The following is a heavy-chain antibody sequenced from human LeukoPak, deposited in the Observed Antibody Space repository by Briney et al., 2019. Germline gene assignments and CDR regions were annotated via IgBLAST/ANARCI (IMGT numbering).Heavy chain of an antibody. Sequence: GSLRLSCATSGFPFSDFSESWVRQAPGKGLEWISTTNSGGTSTYYAESVKGRFTISRDNSKNTLYLQMSSLRVEDTAVYYCAKQSYARSLGEGGPGTLVSVSS. CDR1: GFPFSDFS. D-gene: IGHD2-8*01. J-gene: IGHJ4*02. CDR2: TNSGGTST. V-gene: IGHV3-23*01. CDR3: AKQSYARSLGE.